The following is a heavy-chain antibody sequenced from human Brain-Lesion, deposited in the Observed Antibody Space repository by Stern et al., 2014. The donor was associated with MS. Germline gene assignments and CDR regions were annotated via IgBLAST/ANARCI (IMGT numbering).Heavy chain of an antibody. J-gene: IGHJ6*02. CDR1: GFTFGNYW. D-gene: IGHD3-3*01. CDR3: ARVYNTIYGIVTQRGSGMDV. CDR2: IKEDGNEK. V-gene: IGHV3-7*01. Sequence: EDQLVESGGGLVQPGGSLTISCTAAGFTFGNYWMTWVRQAPGQGLEWVANIKEDGNEKNYVDSVKGRFTISRDNARNSLYLQMNSLRVEDTALYYCARVYNTIYGIVTQRGSGMDVWGQGTTVIVSS.